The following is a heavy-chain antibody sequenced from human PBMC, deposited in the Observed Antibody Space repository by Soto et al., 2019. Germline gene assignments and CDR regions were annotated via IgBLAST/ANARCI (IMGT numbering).Heavy chain of an antibody. D-gene: IGHD2-2*01. CDR2: INPNSGGT. J-gene: IGHJ6*02. V-gene: IGHV1-2*04. Sequence: GASVKVSCKASGYTFTGYYMHWVRQAPGQGLEWMGWINPNSGGTNYAQKFQGWVTMTRDTSISTAYMELSSLRSEDTAVYYCARDYPADDIVVVPAAKPYYYYGMDVWGQGTTVTVSS. CDR1: GYTFTGYY. CDR3: ARDYPADDIVVVPAAKPYYYYGMDV.